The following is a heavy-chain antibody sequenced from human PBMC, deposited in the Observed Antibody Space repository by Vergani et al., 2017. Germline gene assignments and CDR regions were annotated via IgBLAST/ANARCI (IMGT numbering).Heavy chain of an antibody. CDR2: IDPSDSYT. V-gene: IGHV5-10-1*03. CDR1: GYSFTSYW. Sequence: EVQLVQSGAEVKKPGESLRISCKGSGYSFTSYWISWVRQMPGKGLEWMGRIDPSDSYTNYSPSFQGHVTISSDRSISTAYLQWSSLKASDTAMYYCASHSSSWPQPFDYWGQGTLVTVSS. CDR3: ASHSSSWPQPFDY. J-gene: IGHJ4*02. D-gene: IGHD6-13*01.